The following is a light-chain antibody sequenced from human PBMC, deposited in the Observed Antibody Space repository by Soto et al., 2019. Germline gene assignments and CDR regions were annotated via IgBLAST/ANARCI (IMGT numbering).Light chain of an antibody. J-gene: IGKJ1*01. CDR3: QQYGSSPWT. Sequence: EIVLTQSPGTLSLSPGERATLSCSASQSVSSNYLAWYQQKPGQAPRLLIYGASSRATGIPDRFSGSGSGTDFSLSISRLEPEDFAVYYCQQYGSSPWTFGQGTKVEI. CDR1: QSVSSNY. V-gene: IGKV3-20*01. CDR2: GAS.